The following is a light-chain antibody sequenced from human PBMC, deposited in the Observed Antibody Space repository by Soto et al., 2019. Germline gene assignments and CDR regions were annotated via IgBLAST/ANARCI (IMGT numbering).Light chain of an antibody. CDR1: SSDIGAYNF. Sequence: QSVLTQPASVSGSPGQSITISCAGTSSDIGAYNFVSWYQHRPGKAPRLLIFEVNSRPAGLSNRFSGSKSGHTASPTISGLQAEDDGDSYCSSYTGHGNLVVFGGGTKVTVL. CDR2: EVN. CDR3: SSYTGHGNLVV. J-gene: IGLJ2*01. V-gene: IGLV2-14*01.